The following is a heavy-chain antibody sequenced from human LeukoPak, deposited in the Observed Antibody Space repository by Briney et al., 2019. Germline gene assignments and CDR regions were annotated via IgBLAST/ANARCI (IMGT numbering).Heavy chain of an antibody. CDR2: ICYSGTP. D-gene: IGHD2-21*01. Sequence: SETLSLTCTVSGGSISISIYCWGWIRQPPGKGLEWIGSICYSGTPLYTPSLKSRCTISVDTSKNQCSLKPNSVIAAATAVYYCARQGLAFQAVDNWGQGTLVTVSP. V-gene: IGHV4-39*01. J-gene: IGHJ4*02. CDR3: ARQGLAFQAVDN. CDR1: GGSISISIYC.